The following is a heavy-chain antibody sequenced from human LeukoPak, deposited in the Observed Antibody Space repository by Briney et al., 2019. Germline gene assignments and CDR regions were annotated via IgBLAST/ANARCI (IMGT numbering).Heavy chain of an antibody. Sequence: AGESLKISCKGSGYSFTSYWIGWVRQMPGKGLEWMGIIYPGDSDTRYSPSFQGQVTISADKSISTAYLQWSSLKASDTAMYYCARHRGGAIDSSGSYIDYWGQGTLVTVSS. D-gene: IGHD3-22*01. CDR1: GYSFTSYW. CDR3: ARHRGGAIDSSGSYIDY. CDR2: IYPGDSDT. V-gene: IGHV5-51*01. J-gene: IGHJ4*02.